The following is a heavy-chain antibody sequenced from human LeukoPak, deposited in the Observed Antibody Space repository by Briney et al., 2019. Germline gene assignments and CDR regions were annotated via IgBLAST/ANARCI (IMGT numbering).Heavy chain of an antibody. Sequence: PGGSLRLSCAASGFTVSSNYMSWVRQAPGKGLEWVSVIYSGGSTYYADSVKGRFTISRDNSKNTLYLQMNSLRAEDTAVYYCARSPGSGSFHYYGMDVWGQGTTVTVSS. CDR3: ARSPGSGSFHYYGMDV. V-gene: IGHV3-66*01. CDR1: GFTVSSNY. J-gene: IGHJ6*02. CDR2: IYSGGST. D-gene: IGHD3-10*01.